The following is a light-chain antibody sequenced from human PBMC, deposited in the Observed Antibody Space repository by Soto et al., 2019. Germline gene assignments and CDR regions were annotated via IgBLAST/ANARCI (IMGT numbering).Light chain of an antibody. CDR2: AAS. CDR3: LQHNTYPPT. Sequence: DIQMTQSPSSLSASVGDRVTITCRASQGIRNGLDWYQQKPGKAPKRLIYAASSLLSGVPSRFSGRGSGTEFTLTISSLQPEDFATYYCLQHNTYPPTFGQGTKLEIK. V-gene: IGKV1-17*01. CDR1: QGIRNG. J-gene: IGKJ2*01.